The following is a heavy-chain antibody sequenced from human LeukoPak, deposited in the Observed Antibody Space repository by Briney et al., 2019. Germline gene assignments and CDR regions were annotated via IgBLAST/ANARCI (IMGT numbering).Heavy chain of an antibody. CDR2: MNPNSGNT. V-gene: IGHV1-8*01. D-gene: IGHD3-10*01. J-gene: IGHJ6*02. CDR1: GYTFTSYD. CDR3: ARADGSGTPYGMDV. Sequence: ASVTVSCTASGYTFTSYDINWVRPATGQGLEWMGWMNPNSGNTGYAQKFQGRVTMTRNTSISTAYMELSSLRSEDTAVYYCARADGSGTPYGMDVWGQGTTVTVSS.